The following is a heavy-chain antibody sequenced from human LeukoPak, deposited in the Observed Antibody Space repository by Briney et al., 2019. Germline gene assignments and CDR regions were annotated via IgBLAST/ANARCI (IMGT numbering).Heavy chain of an antibody. D-gene: IGHD6-13*01. Sequence: GGSLRLSCAASGFTVSSNYMSWVRQAPGKGLEWVSVIYSGGSTYYADSVKGRFTISRDNSKNTLYLQMNSLRAEDTAVYYCARASIAAAAPGDYWGQGTLVTVSS. CDR2: IYSGGST. CDR3: ARASIAAAAPGDY. CDR1: GFTVSSNY. J-gene: IGHJ4*02. V-gene: IGHV3-53*01.